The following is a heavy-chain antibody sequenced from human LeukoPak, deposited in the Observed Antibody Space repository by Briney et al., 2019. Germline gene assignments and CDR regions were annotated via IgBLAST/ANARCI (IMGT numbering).Heavy chain of an antibody. D-gene: IGHD3-9*01. CDR1: GGTFSSYA. CDR2: IIPIFRTA. J-gene: IGHJ5*02. CDR3: ARVSPGYYDILTGYNWFDP. V-gene: IGHV1-69*05. Sequence: SVKVSCKASGGTFSSYAISWVRQAPGQGLEWMGGIIPIFRTANYAQKFQGRVTITTDGSKSTAYMELSSLRSEDTAVYYCARVSPGYYDILTGYNWFDPWGQGTLVTVSS.